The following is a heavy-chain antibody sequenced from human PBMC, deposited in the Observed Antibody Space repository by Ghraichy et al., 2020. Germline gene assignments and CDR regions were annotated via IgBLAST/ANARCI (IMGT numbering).Heavy chain of an antibody. Sequence: LSLTCAASGFTFSSYVMSWVRQAPGKGLEWVSGISTTGGSTYYADSVKGRFTISRDNSKNTVYLQMNSLRAEDTAVYYCAKPYDFWSGYWFDYWGQGTRVTVSS. CDR2: ISTTGGST. CDR3: AKPYDFWSGYWFDY. CDR1: GFTFSSYV. J-gene: IGHJ4*02. V-gene: IGHV3-23*01. D-gene: IGHD3-3*01.